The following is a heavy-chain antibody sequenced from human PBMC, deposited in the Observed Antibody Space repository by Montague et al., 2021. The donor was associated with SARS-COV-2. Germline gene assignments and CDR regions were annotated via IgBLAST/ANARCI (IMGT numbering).Heavy chain of an antibody. Sequence: SETLSLTCAVSGGSISSSNWWSWVRQPPGKGLEWIGGIYHSGSTNYNPSLKSRVTISVYKSKNQFSLKLSSVTAADTAVYYCARDRRSWFPPYYYGMDVWGQGTTVTVSS. CDR2: IYHSGST. V-gene: IGHV4-4*02. J-gene: IGHJ6*02. CDR1: GGSISSSNW. D-gene: IGHD6-13*01. CDR3: ARDRRSWFPPYYYGMDV.